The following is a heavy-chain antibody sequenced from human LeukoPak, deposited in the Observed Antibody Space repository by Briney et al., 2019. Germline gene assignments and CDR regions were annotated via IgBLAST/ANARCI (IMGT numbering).Heavy chain of an antibody. CDR1: GGTFSSYA. Sequence: GASVKVSCKASGGTFSSYAISWVRQAPGQGLEWMGGTIPIFGTANYAQKFQGRVTITADESTSTAYMELSSLRSEDTAVYYCARIFCSSTSCYGFFSGMDVWGQGTTVTVSS. CDR2: TIPIFGTA. V-gene: IGHV1-69*01. CDR3: ARIFCSSTSCYGFFSGMDV. J-gene: IGHJ6*02. D-gene: IGHD2-2*01.